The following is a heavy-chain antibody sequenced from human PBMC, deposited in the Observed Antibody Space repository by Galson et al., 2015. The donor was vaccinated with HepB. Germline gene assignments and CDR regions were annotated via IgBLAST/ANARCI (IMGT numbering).Heavy chain of an antibody. CDR3: AREMLIAAPAAFDY. J-gene: IGHJ4*02. CDR2: IWANGNKK. V-gene: IGHV3-33*01. Sequence: SLRLSCAASGFTFSNYGFHWVRQAPGTGLEWVALIWANGNKKIYTDSVKGRFTISRDNSRNIVSLEMDNLGAGDAAIYYCAREMLIAAPAAFDYWGRGALVSVSS. CDR1: GFTFSNYG. D-gene: IGHD2-8*01.